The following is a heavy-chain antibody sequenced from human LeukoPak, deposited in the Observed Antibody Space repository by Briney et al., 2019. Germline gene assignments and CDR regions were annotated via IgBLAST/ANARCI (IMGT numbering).Heavy chain of an antibody. V-gene: IGHV1-69*13. CDR1: GGTFSSYA. CDR2: IIPIFGTA. Sequence: SVKVSCTASGGTFSSYAISWVRQAPGQGLEWMGGIIPIFGTANYAQKFQGRVTITADESTSTAYMELSSLRSEDTAVYYCARALRFLEWSSSYYYYGMDVWGQGTTVTVSS. D-gene: IGHD3-3*01. J-gene: IGHJ6*02. CDR3: ARALRFLEWSSSYYYYGMDV.